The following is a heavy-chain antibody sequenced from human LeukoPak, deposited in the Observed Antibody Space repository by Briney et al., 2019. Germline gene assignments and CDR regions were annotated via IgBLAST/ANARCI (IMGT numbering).Heavy chain of an antibody. Sequence: ASVKVSCKASGYTFTGYYMHWVRQAPGQGLEWMGRINPNSGGTNYAQKFQGRVTMTRDTSISTAYMELSRLRSDDTAVYYCARIPEYYYDSSGYCKDWFDPWGQGTLVTVSS. V-gene: IGHV1-2*06. J-gene: IGHJ5*02. CDR1: GYTFTGYY. CDR2: INPNSGGT. D-gene: IGHD3-22*01. CDR3: ARIPEYYYDSSGYCKDWFDP.